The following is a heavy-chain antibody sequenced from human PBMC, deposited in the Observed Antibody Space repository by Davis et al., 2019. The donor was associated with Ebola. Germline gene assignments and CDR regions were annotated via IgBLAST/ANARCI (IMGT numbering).Heavy chain of an antibody. V-gene: IGHV5-51*01. CDR2: VYPGDSDI. J-gene: IGHJ6*02. Sequence: GESLKISCKGSGYSFTSYWIGWVRQVSGKGLEWVGIVYPGDSDITYSPSFQGQVTISVDKSLSTTFLQWSTLKASDTAIYYCARMPRGYLDEGYALDVWGQGTTVTVSS. CDR3: ARMPRGYLDEGYALDV. CDR1: GYSFTSYW. D-gene: IGHD2-2*01.